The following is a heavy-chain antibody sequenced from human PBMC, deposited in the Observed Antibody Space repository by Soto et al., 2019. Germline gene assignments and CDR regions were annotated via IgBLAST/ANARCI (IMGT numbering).Heavy chain of an antibody. J-gene: IGHJ4*02. CDR1: GGSISSGGYY. Sequence: QVQLQESGPGLVKPSQTLSLTCTVSGGSISSGGYYWSWIRQHPGKGLEWIGYIYYSGSTYYNPSLKGRVTLSLDTSKNQFSLKLSSVTAADTAVYYCARDAHQYYYDSSGYWGPFDYWGQGTLVTVSS. CDR2: IYYSGST. D-gene: IGHD3-22*01. V-gene: IGHV4-31*03. CDR3: ARDAHQYYYDSSGYWGPFDY.